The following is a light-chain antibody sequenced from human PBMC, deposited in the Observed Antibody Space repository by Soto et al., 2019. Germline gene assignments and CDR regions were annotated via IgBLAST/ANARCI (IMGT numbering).Light chain of an antibody. CDR1: QGISQW. CDR3: QQSISFSGT. J-gene: IGKJ3*01. CDR2: ATP. Sequence: IQMSQSQSFVSASVGVRVTITCRASQGISQWLALYQQKPGKAQKLLIYATPNLQGGVQSRFSVSGYRTDFTLTIASLQPEDPATYYGQQSISFSGTFRLGTKVDIK. V-gene: IGKV1-12*01.